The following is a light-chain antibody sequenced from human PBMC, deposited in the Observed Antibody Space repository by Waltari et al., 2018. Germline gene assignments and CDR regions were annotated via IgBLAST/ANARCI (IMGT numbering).Light chain of an antibody. J-gene: IGKJ1*01. CDR2: GAS. CDR1: QSVSRS. V-gene: IGKV3-20*01. CDR3: QHYVRLPAT. Sequence: IVFPQSPGTLSLSPGERATLSCRASQSVSRSLAWYQQKPGQAPKLLIYGASTRATGIPDRFTGSGSGTDFSLTISSLEPEDFAIYFCQHYVRLPATFGQGTKVEIK.